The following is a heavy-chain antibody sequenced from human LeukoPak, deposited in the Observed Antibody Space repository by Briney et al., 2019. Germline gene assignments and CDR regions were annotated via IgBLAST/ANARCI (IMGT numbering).Heavy chain of an antibody. V-gene: IGHV4-39*01. CDR1: GGSISSSSYY. CDR2: IYYSGST. CDR3: ARQTVGVVPPARFFDY. J-gene: IGHJ4*02. D-gene: IGHD2-2*01. Sequence: SETLSLTCTVSGGSISSSSYYWGWIRQPPGKGLEWIGSIYYSGSTYYNPYLKSRVTISVDTSKNQFSLKLSSVTATDTAVYYCARQTVGVVPPARFFDYWGQGTLVTVSS.